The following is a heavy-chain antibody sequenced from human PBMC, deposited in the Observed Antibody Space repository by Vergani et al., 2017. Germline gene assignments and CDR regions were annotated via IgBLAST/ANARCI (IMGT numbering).Heavy chain of an antibody. CDR1: GFTFSSYS. CDR3: ARGRRGCGESLNGDY. J-gene: IGHJ4*02. V-gene: IGHV3-21*01. D-gene: IGHD3-10*01. CDR2: ISSSSSYI. Sequence: EVQLVESGGGLVKPGGSLRLSCAASGFTFSSYSMNWVRQAPGKGLEWVSSISSSSSYIYYADSVKGRFTISRDNAKNSLYLQMNSLRAEDTAVYYCARGRRGCGESLNGDYWGQGTLVTVSS.